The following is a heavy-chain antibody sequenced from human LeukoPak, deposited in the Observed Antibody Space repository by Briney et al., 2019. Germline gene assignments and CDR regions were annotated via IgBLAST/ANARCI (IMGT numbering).Heavy chain of an antibody. J-gene: IGHJ4*02. Sequence: SETLSLTCGVSGGSFSAYYWSWIRQPPGKGLELIGEINHSGRTNYNPSLKSRVTISVDTSKNQFSLNLSSVTAADTAVYYCARGANYYDSSGYSATFDYWGQGTLVTVSS. CDR1: GGSFSAYY. CDR2: INHSGRT. CDR3: ARGANYYDSSGYSATFDY. D-gene: IGHD3-22*01. V-gene: IGHV4-34*01.